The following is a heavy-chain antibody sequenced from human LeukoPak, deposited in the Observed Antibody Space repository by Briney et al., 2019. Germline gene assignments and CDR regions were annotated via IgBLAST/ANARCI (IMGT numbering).Heavy chain of an antibody. CDR2: IYYSGST. J-gene: IGHJ4*02. V-gene: IGHV4-39*07. CDR1: GGSISSSSYY. D-gene: IGHD6-19*01. CDR3: ARVAVAGISRYFDY. Sequence: SETLSLTCTVSGGSISSSSYYWGWIRQPPGKGLEWIGSIYYSGSTYYNPSLKSRVTISVDTSKNQFSLKLSSVTAADTAVYYCARVAVAGISRYFDYWGQGTLVTVSS.